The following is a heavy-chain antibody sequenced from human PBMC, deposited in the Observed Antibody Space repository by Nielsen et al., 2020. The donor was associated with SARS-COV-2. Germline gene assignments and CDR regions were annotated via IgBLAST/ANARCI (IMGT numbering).Heavy chain of an antibody. J-gene: IGHJ5*02. V-gene: IGHV5-10-1*01. CDR3: ARLVWDYYYDSSGYYVNWFDP. Sequence: PREGLEWMGRIDPSDSYTNYSPSFQGHVTISADKSISTAYLQWSSLKASDTAMYYCARLVWDYYYDSSGYYVNWFDPWGQGTLVTVSS. D-gene: IGHD3-22*01. CDR2: IDPSDSYT.